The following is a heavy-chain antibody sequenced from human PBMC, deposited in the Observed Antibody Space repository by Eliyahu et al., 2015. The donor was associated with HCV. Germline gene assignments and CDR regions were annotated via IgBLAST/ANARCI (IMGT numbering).Heavy chain of an antibody. J-gene: IGHJ5*02. CDR3: ARDPSRGCSGGSCWFDP. V-gene: IGHV4-34*01. D-gene: IGHD2-15*01. Sequence: GLEWIGEINHSGSTNYNPSLKSRVTISVDTSKNQFSLKLSSVTAADTAVYYCARDPSRGCSGGSCWFDPWGQGTLVTVSS. CDR2: INHSGST.